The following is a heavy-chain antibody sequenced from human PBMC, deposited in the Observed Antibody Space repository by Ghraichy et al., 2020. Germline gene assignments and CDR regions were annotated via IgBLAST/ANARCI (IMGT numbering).Heavy chain of an antibody. CDR1: GGSISSYY. CDR3: ARDFVGHYYDSSGQPGAFDI. D-gene: IGHD3-22*01. CDR2: IYYSGST. Sequence: SETLSLTCTVSGGSISSYYWSWNRQPPGKGLEWIGYIYYSGSTNYNPSLKSRVTISVDTYKNQFSLKLSSVTAADTAVYYCARDFVGHYYDSSGQPGAFDIWGQGTMVTVSS. J-gene: IGHJ3*02. V-gene: IGHV4-59*01.